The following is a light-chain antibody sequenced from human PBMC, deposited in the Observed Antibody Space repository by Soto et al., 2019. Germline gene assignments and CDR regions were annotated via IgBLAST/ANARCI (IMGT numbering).Light chain of an antibody. V-gene: IGLV1-44*01. Sequence: QSVLTQPPSASGTPGQRVTISCSGSSSNIGSNTVNWYQQLPGTAPKLLIYSNHQRPSGVPDRFSGSKSGTSASLAISGLQSEDEADYYCAAWDDSLNGRDGVFGGGTKVTVL. J-gene: IGLJ2*01. CDR1: SSNIGSNT. CDR2: SNH. CDR3: AAWDDSLNGRDGV.